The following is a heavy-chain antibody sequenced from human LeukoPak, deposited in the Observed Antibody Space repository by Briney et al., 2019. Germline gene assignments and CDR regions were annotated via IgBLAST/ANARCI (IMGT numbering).Heavy chain of an antibody. Sequence: GASVKVSCKASGYTFTGYYMHWVRQAPGQGLEWMGWINPNSGGTNYAQKFQGRVTMTRDTSISTAYMELSRLRSDDTAVYYCARDIVVVPAAPSNWFDPWGQGTLVTVSS. CDR1: GYTFTGYY. J-gene: IGHJ5*02. CDR2: INPNSGGT. V-gene: IGHV1-2*02. CDR3: ARDIVVVPAAPSNWFDP. D-gene: IGHD2-2*01.